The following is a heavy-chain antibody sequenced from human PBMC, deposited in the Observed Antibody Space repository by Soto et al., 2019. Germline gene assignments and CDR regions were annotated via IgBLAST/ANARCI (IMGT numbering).Heavy chain of an antibody. J-gene: IGHJ4*02. V-gene: IGHV3-21*01. CDR2: ISSSSRDI. CDR3: ARDHYGSGSPPGY. CDR1: GFTFSNFG. Sequence: EVQLVESGGGLVKPGGSLRLSCAASGFTFSNFGMHWVRQAPGKGLEWVSFISSSSRDIYYADSLKGRFTISRDNAKNSLYLQMSSLRAEDTALYYCARDHYGSGSPPGYWGQGILVTVSS. D-gene: IGHD3-10*01.